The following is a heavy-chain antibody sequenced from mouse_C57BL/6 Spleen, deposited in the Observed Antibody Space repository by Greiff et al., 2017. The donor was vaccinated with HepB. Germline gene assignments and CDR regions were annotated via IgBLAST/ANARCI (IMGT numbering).Heavy chain of an antibody. J-gene: IGHJ4*01. D-gene: IGHD1-1*01. CDR1: GFSLSTSGMG. CDR2: IYWDDDK. CDR3: ARRRGSSYLYAMDY. V-gene: IGHV8-12*01. Sequence: QVTLKVCGPGILQSSQTLSLTCSFSGFSLSTSGMGVSWIRQPSGKGLEWLAHIYWDDDKRYNPSLKSRLTISKDTSRNQVFLKITSVDTADTATYYCARRRGSSYLYAMDYWGQGTSVTVSS.